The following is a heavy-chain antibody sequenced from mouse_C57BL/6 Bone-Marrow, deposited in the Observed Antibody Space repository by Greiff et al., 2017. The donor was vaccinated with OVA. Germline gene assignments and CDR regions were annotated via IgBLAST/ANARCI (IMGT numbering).Heavy chain of an antibody. CDR1: GFTFSDYY. J-gene: IGHJ3*01. V-gene: IGHV5-16*01. CDR3: ARDGYGYGGFAY. D-gene: IGHD2-2*01. CDR2: INYDGSST. Sequence: DVKLVESEGGLVQPGSSMKLSCTASGFTFSDYYMAWVRQVPEKGLEWVANINYDGSSTYYLDSLKSRFIISRDNAKNILYLQMSSLKSEDTATYYCARDGYGYGGFAYWGQGTLVTVSA.